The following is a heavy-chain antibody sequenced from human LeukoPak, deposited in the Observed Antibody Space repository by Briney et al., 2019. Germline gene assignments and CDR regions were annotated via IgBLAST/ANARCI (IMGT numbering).Heavy chain of an antibody. V-gene: IGHV4-4*09. J-gene: IGHJ5*02. D-gene: IGHD1-1*01. CDR3: ARRRTGTTHNWFDP. CDR2: FYTSANT. Sequence: PSETLSLTCSVSGASIRSYFWSWIRQSPGRGLEWIGNFYTSANTIYNPSLQSRVTISVDTSKNEFSLRLTSVTAADTPVYYCARRRTGTTHNWFDPWGQGTLVSVSS. CDR1: GASIRSYF.